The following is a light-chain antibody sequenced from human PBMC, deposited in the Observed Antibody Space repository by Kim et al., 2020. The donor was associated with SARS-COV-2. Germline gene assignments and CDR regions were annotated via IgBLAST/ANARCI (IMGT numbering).Light chain of an antibody. CDR2: DVT. V-gene: IGLV2-14*03. CDR1: GSDVGGHNY. Sequence: GQSSTVTGSGTGSDVGGHNYVSWCQQHPGKARKLMIYDVTERPSGVSNRFSGSKSGNAASLTISGLQAEDEADYYCGSYTSTNTYVFGTGTKVTVL. J-gene: IGLJ1*01. CDR3: GSYTSTNTYV.